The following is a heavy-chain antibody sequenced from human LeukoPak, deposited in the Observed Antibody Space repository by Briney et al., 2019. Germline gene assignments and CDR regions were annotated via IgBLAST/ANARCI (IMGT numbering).Heavy chain of an antibody. V-gene: IGHV3-30*18. D-gene: IGHD2/OR15-2a*01. CDR1: GFTFSSCI. CDR2: ISYDGTTK. Sequence: PVGALRLSCAHSGFTFSSCIIHWVRQAPPKGREGVEVISYDGTTKYSADALKGRFTISRDNSQNTLYLQMNSMRAEDTVVYHSTKPYFAATPFFEYWGQGTLVTVSS. J-gene: IGHJ4*02. CDR3: TKPYFAATPFFEY.